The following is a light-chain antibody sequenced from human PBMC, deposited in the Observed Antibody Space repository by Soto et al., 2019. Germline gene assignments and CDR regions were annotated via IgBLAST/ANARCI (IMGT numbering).Light chain of an antibody. CDR1: QIISGY. Sequence: DIQMTQSPSSLSASVGDRVTITCRASQIISGYLNWYQQKPGKAPKVLIYAASSLQSGVPSRFSGGGSGTDFTLTINSLQPEDFATYYCQQRYSTPRTFGQGTKLEIK. CDR3: QQRYSTPRT. V-gene: IGKV1-39*01. CDR2: AAS. J-gene: IGKJ2*02.